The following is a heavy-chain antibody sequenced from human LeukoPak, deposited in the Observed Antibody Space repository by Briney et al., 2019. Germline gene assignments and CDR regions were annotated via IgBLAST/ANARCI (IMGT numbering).Heavy chain of an antibody. Sequence: ASVKVTCKASGYTFTSYDINWVRQATGQGLEWMGWMNPNSGNTGYAQKFQGRVTMTRNTSISTAYMELSSLRSEDTAVYYCARGGVPTYYDFWSGYYTNWFDPWGQGTLVTVSS. CDR3: ARGGVPTYYDFWSGYYTNWFDP. CDR2: MNPNSGNT. D-gene: IGHD3-3*01. J-gene: IGHJ5*02. CDR1: GYTFTSYD. V-gene: IGHV1-8*01.